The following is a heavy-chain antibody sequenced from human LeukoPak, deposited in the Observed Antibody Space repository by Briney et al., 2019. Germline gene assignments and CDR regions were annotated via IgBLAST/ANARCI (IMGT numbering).Heavy chain of an antibody. D-gene: IGHD3-22*01. V-gene: IGHV3-66*01. Sequence: PGGSLRLSCAASGFSVSGNYMSWVRQAPGKGLEWVAIIYRGGDTYYADSVKGRFSISRDNSKNTLFLQMNSLSAEDTAVYYCARDTYDSRGGFWGQGTLVTVSS. CDR1: GFSVSGNY. J-gene: IGHJ4*02. CDR3: ARDTYDSRGGF. CDR2: IYRGGDT.